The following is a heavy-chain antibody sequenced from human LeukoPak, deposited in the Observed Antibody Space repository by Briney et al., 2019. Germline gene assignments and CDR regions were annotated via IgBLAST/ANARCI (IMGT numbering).Heavy chain of an antibody. J-gene: IGHJ6*03. Sequence: SETLSLTCTVSGYSISSGYYWAWIRQPPGKGLEWIGSIYYSGSTYYNPSLKSRVTISVDTSKNQFSLKLSSVTAADTAVYYCARHKGSSGWGEYSPYYYYYMDVWGKGTTVTISS. CDR1: GYSISSGYY. CDR3: ARHKGSSGWGEYSPYYYYYMDV. D-gene: IGHD6-19*01. V-gene: IGHV4-38-2*02. CDR2: IYYSGST.